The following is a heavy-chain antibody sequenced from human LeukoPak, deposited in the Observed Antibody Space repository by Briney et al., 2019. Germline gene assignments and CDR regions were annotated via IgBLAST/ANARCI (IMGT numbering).Heavy chain of an antibody. V-gene: IGHV3-48*01. CDR1: GFTFSSYS. CDR2: ISSSSSTI. CDR3: ARDRHPDSSGWYVSRY. Sequence: PGGSLVLSCAASGFTFSSYSMNWVRPAPGKGLGGVSYISSSSSTIYYADSVKGRFTISRDNAKNSLYLQMNSLRAEDTAVYYCARDRHPDSSGWYVSRYWGQGTLVTASS. D-gene: IGHD6-19*01. J-gene: IGHJ4*02.